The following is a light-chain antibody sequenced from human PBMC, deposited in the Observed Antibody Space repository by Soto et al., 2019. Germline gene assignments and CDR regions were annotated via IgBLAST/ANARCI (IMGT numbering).Light chain of an antibody. J-gene: IGKJ2*01. CDR3: QHYGGSPLYT. CDR2: GAS. CDR1: QSVTSSY. V-gene: IGKV3-20*01. Sequence: EIVLTQSPGTLSLSPGEGATLSCRASQSVTSSYLAWYQQKPDQPPRLLIYGASNRVTGIPDRFSGSGSGTDFTLTISRLEPEDFAVYYCQHYGGSPLYTFGQGTKLEIK.